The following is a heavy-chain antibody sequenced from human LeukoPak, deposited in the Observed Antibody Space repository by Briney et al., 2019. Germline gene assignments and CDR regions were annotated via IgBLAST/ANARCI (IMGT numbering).Heavy chain of an antibody. CDR3: ARDRDWAGYSYGFYY. CDR1: GGIFSSYA. J-gene: IGHJ4*02. D-gene: IGHD5-18*01. Sequence: SVKVSWKASGGIFSSYAISWVRQAPGQGLEWMGGIIPIFGTANYAQKFQGRVTITADESTSTAYMELSSLRSEDTAVYYCARDRDWAGYSYGFYYWGQGTLVTVSS. CDR2: IIPIFGTA. V-gene: IGHV1-69*13.